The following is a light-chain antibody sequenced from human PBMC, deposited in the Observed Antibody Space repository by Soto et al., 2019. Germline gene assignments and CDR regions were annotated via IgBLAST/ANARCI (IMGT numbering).Light chain of an antibody. V-gene: IGLV2-14*01. CDR2: DVN. CDR1: SSDVGGYNY. J-gene: IGLJ2*01. Sequence: QSALTQPASVSGSPGQSIAISCTGTSSDVGGYNYVSWYQQHPGKAPKLMIYDVNVRPSGVSDRFSGSKSDNTASLTISGLQAEDEAHYYCSSYTASSTVVFGGGTQLTVL. CDR3: SSYTASSTVV.